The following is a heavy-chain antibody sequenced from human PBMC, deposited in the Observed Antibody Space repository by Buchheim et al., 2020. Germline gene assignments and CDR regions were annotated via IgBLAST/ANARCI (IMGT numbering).Heavy chain of an antibody. D-gene: IGHD3-3*01. CDR3: AKQRKGIDFWSGYLAFCMDV. V-gene: IGHV3-23*01. Sequence: EVQLLESGGGLVQPGGSLRLSCAASGFTFSSYAMSWVRQAPGKGLEWVSAISGSGGSTYYADSVKGRFTISRDNSKNTLYLQMNSLRAEDTAVYYCAKQRKGIDFWSGYLAFCMDVWGKGTT. J-gene: IGHJ6*03. CDR2: ISGSGGST. CDR1: GFTFSSYA.